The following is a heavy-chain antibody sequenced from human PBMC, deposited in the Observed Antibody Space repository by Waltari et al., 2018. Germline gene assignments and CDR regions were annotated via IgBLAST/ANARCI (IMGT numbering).Heavy chain of an antibody. CDR3: ATGREQLAHFDH. V-gene: IGHV1-69-2*01. CDR1: GFPFTDYY. CDR2: VDPEDGET. Sequence: DVQLVQSGAEVKKPGATVKLSCKISGFPFTDYYIHWVQQAPGKGLKWVGLVDPEDGETVYAGNFQGRVTITADTLTDTAFMEVDTLRSEDTAVYYCATGREQLAHFDHWGQGTLVTVSS. D-gene: IGHD6-6*01. J-gene: IGHJ4*02.